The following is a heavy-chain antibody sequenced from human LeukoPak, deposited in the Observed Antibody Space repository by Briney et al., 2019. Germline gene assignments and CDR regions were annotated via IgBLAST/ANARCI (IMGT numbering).Heavy chain of an antibody. CDR3: ARATYYYDSSGYSSSYYFDY. CDR2: IYSGGST. J-gene: IGHJ4*02. D-gene: IGHD3-22*01. CDR1: GFTVSSNY. V-gene: IGHV3-53*04. Sequence: GGSLRLSCAASGFTVSSNYMSWVRQAPGKGLEWVSVIYSGGSTYYADSVKGRLTISRHNSKNTLYLQMNSLRAEDTAVYYCARATYYYDSSGYSSSYYFDYWGQGTLVTVSS.